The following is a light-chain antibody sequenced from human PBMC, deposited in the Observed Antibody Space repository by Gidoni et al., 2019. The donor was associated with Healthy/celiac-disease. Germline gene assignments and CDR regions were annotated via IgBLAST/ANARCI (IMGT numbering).Light chain of an antibody. J-gene: IGKJ4*01. CDR2: LGS. Sequence: DIVMTQSPLSLPVTPGEPASISCRSSQSLLHSNGYNYLDWYLQNPGQSPQLLIYLGSNRASGVPDRFSGSGSGTDFTLKISRVEAEDVGVYYCMQALQTRTFGGGTKVEIK. CDR3: MQALQTRT. V-gene: IGKV2-28*01. CDR1: QSLLHSNGYNY.